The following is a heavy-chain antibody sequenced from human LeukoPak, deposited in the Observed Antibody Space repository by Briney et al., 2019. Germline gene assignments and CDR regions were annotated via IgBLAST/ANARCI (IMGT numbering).Heavy chain of an antibody. CDR3: ARGGKRAVWSGYYHNWFDP. D-gene: IGHD3-3*01. J-gene: IGHJ5*02. V-gene: IGHV3-20*01. CDR1: GFTFDDYG. CDR2: INWNGGST. Sequence: GGSLRLSCAASGFTFDDYGMSWVRQAPGKGLEWVSGINWNGGSTGYADSVKGRFTISRDNAKNSLYLQMNSLRAEDTALYHCARGGKRAVWSGYYHNWFDPWGQGTLVTVSS.